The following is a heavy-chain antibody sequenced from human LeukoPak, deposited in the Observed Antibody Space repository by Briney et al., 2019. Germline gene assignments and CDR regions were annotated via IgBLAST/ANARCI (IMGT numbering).Heavy chain of an antibody. J-gene: IGHJ4*02. D-gene: IGHD1-26*01. CDR1: GASISGETYY. CDR3: ARRGGSGRAFDY. CDR2: IYYTGST. Sequence: PSETLSLTCSVSGASISGETYYWGWIRQPPGKGLEWIGSIYYTGSTYDNPSLKSRVTISVDTSKNQFSLKLSSVTAADTAVYYCARRGGSGRAFDYWGQGTLVTVSS. V-gene: IGHV4-39*01.